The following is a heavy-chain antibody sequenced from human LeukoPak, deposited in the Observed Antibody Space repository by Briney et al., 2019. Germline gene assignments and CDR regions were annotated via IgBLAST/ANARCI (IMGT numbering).Heavy chain of an antibody. CDR2: ISYDGSNK. CDR1: EFTFRSYI. Sequence: GGSLRLSCAASEFTFRSYIMHWVRRAPGKGLEWVAVISYDGSNKYYADSVKGRFTISRDNSKNTLYLQMNSLRPEDTAVYYCARDRTGDSVCDYWGQGTLVTVSS. V-gene: IGHV3-30-3*01. J-gene: IGHJ4*02. CDR3: ARDRTGDSVCDY. D-gene: IGHD4-17*01.